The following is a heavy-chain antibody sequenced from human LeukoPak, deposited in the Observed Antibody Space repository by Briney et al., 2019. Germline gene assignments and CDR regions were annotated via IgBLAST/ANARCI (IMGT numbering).Heavy chain of an antibody. J-gene: IGHJ4*02. D-gene: IGHD1-26*01. CDR1: GFTFTSSA. CDR3: AAVQVGANYYFDY. V-gene: IGHV1-58*02. CDR2: IVVGSVNT. Sequence: PAASVKVSCKASGFTFTSSAMQWVRQARGQRLEWIGWIVVGSVNTNYAQKFQERVTITRDMSTSRAYMELSSLRSEDTAVYYCAAVQVGANYYFDYWGQGTLVTVSS.